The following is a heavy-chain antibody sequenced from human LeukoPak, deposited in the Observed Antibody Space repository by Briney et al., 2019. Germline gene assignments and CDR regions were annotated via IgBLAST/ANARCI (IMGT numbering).Heavy chain of an antibody. D-gene: IGHD1-26*01. CDR3: ARIEWERLGRAFDI. CDR1: GFTVSDNY. Sequence: GGSLRLPCAASGFTVSDNYMTWVRQAPGKGLEWVSSIYSAGATHYAESVKGRFTISRDNSKNTLYLQMNSLRAEDMAVYYCARIEWERLGRAFDIWGQGTMVTVSS. V-gene: IGHV3-53*01. CDR2: IYSAGAT. J-gene: IGHJ3*02.